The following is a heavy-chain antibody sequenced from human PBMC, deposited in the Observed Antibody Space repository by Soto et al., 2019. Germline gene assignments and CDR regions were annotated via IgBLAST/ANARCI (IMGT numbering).Heavy chain of an antibody. J-gene: IGHJ3*02. CDR3: ARRYSSAFDI. D-gene: IGHD6-13*01. CDR2: IYYSGST. CDR1: GGSISSYY. Sequence: SETLSLTCTVSGGSISSYYWSWIRQPPGKGLEWIGYIYYSGSTNYNPSLKSRVTISVDTSKNQFSLKLSSMTAADTAVYYCARRYSSAFDIWGQGTMVTVSS. V-gene: IGHV4-59*08.